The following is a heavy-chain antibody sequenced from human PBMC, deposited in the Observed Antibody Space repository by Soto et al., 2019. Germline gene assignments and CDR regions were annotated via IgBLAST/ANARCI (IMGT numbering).Heavy chain of an antibody. CDR3: VRGPDYEGYFDY. Sequence: QVRLVQSGAEVKKTGSSVKVSCEASGTTFSNFAIGWVRQAPGQGLEWMGGIILPFGTPNYAQKFQGRVTISADESMTTSYMELRCLRSGDTAVYYCVRGPDYEGYFDYWGQGTLVTVSS. J-gene: IGHJ4*02. V-gene: IGHV1-69*12. CDR2: IILPFGTP. CDR1: GTTFSNFA. D-gene: IGHD3-22*01.